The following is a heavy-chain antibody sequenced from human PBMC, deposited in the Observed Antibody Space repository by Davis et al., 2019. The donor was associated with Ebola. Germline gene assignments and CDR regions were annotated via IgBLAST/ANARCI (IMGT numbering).Heavy chain of an antibody. Sequence: ASVKVSCKASGYTFTSYAMHWVRQAPGQRLEWMGWINAGNGNTKYSQKFQGRVTITRDTSASTAYMELSSLRSEDTAVYYCASPTIKGYCSSTSCYDAFDIWGQGTMVTVSS. CDR2: INAGNGNT. V-gene: IGHV1-3*01. CDR3: ASPTIKGYCSSTSCYDAFDI. D-gene: IGHD2-2*01. CDR1: GYTFTSYA. J-gene: IGHJ3*02.